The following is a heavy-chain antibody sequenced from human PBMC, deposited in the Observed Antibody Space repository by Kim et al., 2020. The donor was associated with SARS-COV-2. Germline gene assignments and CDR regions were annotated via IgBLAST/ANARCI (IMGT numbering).Heavy chain of an antibody. J-gene: IGHJ6*02. Sequence: ASVKVSCKASGYTFTSYYMHWVRQAPGQGLEWMGIINPSGGSTSYAQKFQGRVTMTRDTSTSTVYMELSSLRSEDTAVYYCARDPKNPLRPNLFHYYGMDVWGQGTTVTVSS. CDR1: GYTFTSYY. CDR3: ARDPKNPLRPNLFHYYGMDV. CDR2: INPSGGST. D-gene: IGHD5-12*01. V-gene: IGHV1-46*01.